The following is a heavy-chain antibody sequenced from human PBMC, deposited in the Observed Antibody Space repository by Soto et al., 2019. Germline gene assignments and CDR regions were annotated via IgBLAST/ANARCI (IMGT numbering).Heavy chain of an antibody. Sequence: SETLSLTCSLSGGSFRPNYWSWIRQSPGKGLEWVGYIYFGGTTSYNPSLKSRVTISLETSKNEFSLRLSSVTAADTAVYYCARVPGPWGQGTLVTVSS. V-gene: IGHV4-59*12. CDR1: GGSFRPNY. CDR3: ARVPGP. CDR2: IYFGGTT. D-gene: IGHD7-27*01. J-gene: IGHJ5*02.